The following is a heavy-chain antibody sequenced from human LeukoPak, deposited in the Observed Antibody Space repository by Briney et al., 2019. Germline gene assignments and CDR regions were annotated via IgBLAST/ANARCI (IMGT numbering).Heavy chain of an antibody. J-gene: IGHJ4*02. Sequence: KPSETLSLTCAVSGYSISSGYYWGWIRQPPGKGLEWIGSIYHSGSTYYNPSLKSRVTISVDTSKNQFSLKLSSVTAADTAVYYCARYGSGSPFDYWGQGTLVTVSS. CDR2: IYHSGST. CDR3: ARYGSGSPFDY. D-gene: IGHD3-10*01. CDR1: GYSISSGYY. V-gene: IGHV4-38-2*01.